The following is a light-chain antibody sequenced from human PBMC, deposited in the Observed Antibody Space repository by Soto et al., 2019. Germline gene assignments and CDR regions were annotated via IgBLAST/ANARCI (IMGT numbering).Light chain of an antibody. J-gene: IGLJ3*02. CDR3: SSHAGSNNLV. V-gene: IGLV2-8*01. Sequence: QSVLAQPPSASGSPGQSVTITCTGTNSDVGTYNYVSWYQHHPGKAPKFLIYEVSRRPFGDPDRFSGSKSGNTASLTVSGLQAEDEADYYCSSHAGSNNLVFGGGTQLTVL. CDR1: NSDVGTYNY. CDR2: EVS.